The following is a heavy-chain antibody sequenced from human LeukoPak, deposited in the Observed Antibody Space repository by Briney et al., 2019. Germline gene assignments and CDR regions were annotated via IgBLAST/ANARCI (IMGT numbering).Heavy chain of an antibody. CDR3: AKEEDIVVVPAARFDP. D-gene: IGHD2-2*01. Sequence: GGSLRLSCAASEFTFSGYGMHWIRQAPGKGLEWVSAISGSGGSTYYADSVKGRFTISRDNSKNTLYLQMNSLRAEDTAVYYCAKEEDIVVVPAARFDPWGQGTLVTVSS. CDR1: EFTFSGYG. V-gene: IGHV3-23*01. CDR2: ISGSGGST. J-gene: IGHJ5*02.